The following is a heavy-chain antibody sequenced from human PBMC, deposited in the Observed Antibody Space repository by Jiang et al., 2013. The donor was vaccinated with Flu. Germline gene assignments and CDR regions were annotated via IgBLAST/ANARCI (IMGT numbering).Heavy chain of an antibody. V-gene: IGHV4-39*02. CDR1: GGSISTSSYY. J-gene: IGHJ4*02. D-gene: IGHD7-27*01. CDR2: VYYSGGT. Sequence: ALLKPSETLSLTCTVSGGSISTSSYYWGRIRQPPGKELEWIGSVYYSGGTYYNPSLKSRVTISVDTSKNHFSLRVRSVTAADTAVYYCAKLLTGEDYFDYWGQGTLVTVSS. CDR3: AKLLTGEDYFDY.